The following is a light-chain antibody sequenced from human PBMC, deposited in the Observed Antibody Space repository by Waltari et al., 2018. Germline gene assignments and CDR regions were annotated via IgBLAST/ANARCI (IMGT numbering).Light chain of an antibody. V-gene: IGLV2-14*03. Sequence: QSALSQPASVSGSPGQSITISCTGASSDVGGHDYVSWYQQHPGKAPKLIIRDVNNWPSGVSNRFSGSKSGNTASLTISGLQAEDEADYYCSSYSTSSSLILFGEGTKVTVL. J-gene: IGLJ2*01. CDR2: DVN. CDR3: SSYSTSSSLIL. CDR1: SSDVGGHDY.